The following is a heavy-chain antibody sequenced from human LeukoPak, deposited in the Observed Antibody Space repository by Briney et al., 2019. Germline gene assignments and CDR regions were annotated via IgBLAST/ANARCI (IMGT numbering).Heavy chain of an antibody. V-gene: IGHV3-48*01. J-gene: IGHJ5*02. CDR1: GFTFSNYA. Sequence: PGGSLRLSCAASGFTFSNYAMNWVRQAPGKGLEWVSYISSSSSTIYYADSVKGRFTISRDNAKNSLYLQMNSLRAEDTAVYYCARGTVTKAGWFDPWGQGTLVTVSS. CDR2: ISSSSSTI. CDR3: ARGTVTKAGWFDP. D-gene: IGHD4-17*01.